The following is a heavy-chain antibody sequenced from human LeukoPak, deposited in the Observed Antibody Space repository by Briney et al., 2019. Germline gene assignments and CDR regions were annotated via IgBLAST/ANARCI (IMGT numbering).Heavy chain of an antibody. CDR3: VSSYGGYVLDY. CDR2: VYHSGSI. CDR1: GGSISSYS. Sequence: PSETLSLTCTVSGGSISSYSWNWIRQSPGKGLEWTGRVYHSGSINYNPSLKSRVTISVDTSKNQFSLNLSSVTAADTAVYYCVSSYGGYVLDYWGQGTLVIVSS. J-gene: IGHJ4*02. V-gene: IGHV4-59*01. D-gene: IGHD5-12*01.